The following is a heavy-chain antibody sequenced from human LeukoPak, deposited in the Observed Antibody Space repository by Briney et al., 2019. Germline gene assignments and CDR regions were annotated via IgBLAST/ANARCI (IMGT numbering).Heavy chain of an antibody. J-gene: IGHJ4*02. Sequence: SETLSLTCTVSGGSISSYYWSWIRQPPGKGLAWIGYFHYSGSTNYNPSLKSRVTISVDTSKNQFSLKLSSVTAADTAVYYCARLGDSSSRLYYFDYWGQGTLVTVSS. CDR2: FHYSGST. D-gene: IGHD6-6*01. CDR1: GGSISSYY. V-gene: IGHV4-59*08. CDR3: ARLGDSSSRLYYFDY.